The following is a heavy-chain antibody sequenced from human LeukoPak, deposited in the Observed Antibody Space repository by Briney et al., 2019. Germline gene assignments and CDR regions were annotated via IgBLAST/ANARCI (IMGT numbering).Heavy chain of an antibody. CDR3: AKDALIWFGELLLY. V-gene: IGHV4-59*01. J-gene: IGHJ4*02. Sequence: SSETLSLTCTVSGGSINNYYWNWIRQPPGKGLEWIGYIYYTGNTNYNPSLKSRVTISVDTSKNQFSLKLSSVTAADTAVYYCAKDALIWFGELLLYWGQGTLVTVSS. CDR2: IYYTGNT. D-gene: IGHD3-10*01. CDR1: GGSINNYY.